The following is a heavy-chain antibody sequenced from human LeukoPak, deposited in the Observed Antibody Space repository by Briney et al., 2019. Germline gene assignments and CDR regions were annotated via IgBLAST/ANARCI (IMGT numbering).Heavy chain of an antibody. CDR1: GFTFSSYW. V-gene: IGHV3-7*01. D-gene: IGHD2-15*01. Sequence: GGSLRLSCAASGFTFSSYWMSWVRQAPGKGLEWVANINQDGSEKYYVDSVKGRFTISRDNAKNSLYLQMNSLRAEDTAVYYCAREGCSGGSCYHNWSDPWGQGTLVTVSS. CDR2: INQDGSEK. J-gene: IGHJ5*02. CDR3: AREGCSGGSCYHNWSDP.